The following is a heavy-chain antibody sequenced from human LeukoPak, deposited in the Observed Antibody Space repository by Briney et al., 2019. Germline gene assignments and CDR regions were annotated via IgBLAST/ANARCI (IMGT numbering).Heavy chain of an antibody. D-gene: IGHD3-3*01. Sequence: ASVKVSCKASGYTFTSYAMHWVRQAPGQRLEWMGWINAGNGNTKYSQKSQGRVTITRDTSASTAYMELSSLRSEDTAVYYCARARYYDFWSGYFSPANLDAFDIWGQGTMVTVSS. V-gene: IGHV1-3*01. CDR1: GYTFTSYA. CDR2: INAGNGNT. J-gene: IGHJ3*02. CDR3: ARARYYDFWSGYFSPANLDAFDI.